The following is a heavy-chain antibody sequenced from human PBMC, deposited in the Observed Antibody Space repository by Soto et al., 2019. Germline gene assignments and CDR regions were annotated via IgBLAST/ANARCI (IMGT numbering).Heavy chain of an antibody. Sequence: SETLSLTCTVSGGSISSGGYYWSWIRQHPGKGLEWIGYIYYSGSTYYNPSLKSRVTISVDTSKNQFSLKLSSVTAADTAVYYRATYCSGGSCYLDYWGQGTLVTVSS. V-gene: IGHV4-31*03. CDR2: IYYSGST. CDR3: ATYCSGGSCYLDY. D-gene: IGHD2-15*01. CDR1: GGSISSGGYY. J-gene: IGHJ4*02.